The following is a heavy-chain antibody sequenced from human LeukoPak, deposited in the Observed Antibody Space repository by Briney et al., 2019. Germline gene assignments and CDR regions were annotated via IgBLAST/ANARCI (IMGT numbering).Heavy chain of an antibody. V-gene: IGHV4-4*02. CDR1: GGPISNTNW. CDR2: VNLQGST. J-gene: IGHJ4*02. D-gene: IGHD4-17*01. Sequence: SETLSLTCGVSGGPISNTNWWTWVRQPPGKGLEWIGEVNLQGSTNYNPSLKSRVAISVDKSENHISLKLTSVTAADTAVYYCAREDGPYPPLDYPGQGTLVTVAS. CDR3: AREDGPYPPLDY.